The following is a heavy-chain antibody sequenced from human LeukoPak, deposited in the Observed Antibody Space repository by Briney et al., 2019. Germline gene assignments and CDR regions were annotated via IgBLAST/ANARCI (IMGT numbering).Heavy chain of an antibody. CDR1: RFTFSTYS. CDR3: ARERESCTSSSWPNRYCFDY. D-gene: IGHD2/OR15-2a*01. J-gene: IGHJ4*02. CDR2: ITNGSSTI. V-gene: IGHV3-48*04. Sequence: GGSLRLSCAASRFTFSTYSMNWVRQAPGKGLEWISYITNGSSTIYYADSVKGRFTISRDNAKNSLYLQMYSLRVEDTAVYYCARERESCTSSSWPNRYCFDYWGQGTLVTVSS.